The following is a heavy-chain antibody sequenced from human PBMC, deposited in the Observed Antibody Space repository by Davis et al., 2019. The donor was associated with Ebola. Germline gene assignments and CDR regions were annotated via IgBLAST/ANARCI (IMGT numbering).Heavy chain of an antibody. D-gene: IGHD2-15*01. CDR2: IRSKANSYAT. J-gene: IGHJ4*02. CDR3: ARDLPWDIVVVVAASPFDY. Sequence: GESLKISCAASGFTFSGSAMHWVRQASGKGLEWVGRIRSKANSYATAYAASVKGRFTISRDDSKNTAYLQMNSLRAEDTAVYYCARDLPWDIVVVVAASPFDYWGQGTLVTVSS. CDR1: GFTFSGSA. V-gene: IGHV3-73*01.